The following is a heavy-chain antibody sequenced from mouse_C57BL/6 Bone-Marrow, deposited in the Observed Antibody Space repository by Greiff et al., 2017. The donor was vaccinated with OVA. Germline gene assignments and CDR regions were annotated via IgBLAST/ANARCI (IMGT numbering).Heavy chain of an antibody. D-gene: IGHD2-1*01. CDR2: IYWDDDK. J-gene: IGHJ1*03. CDR1: GFSLSTSGMG. Sequence: QVTLKESGPGILQSSQTLSLTCSFSGFSLSTSGMGVSWIRQPSGKGLEWLAHIYWDDDKRYNPTLKSRLTISKDTSRNQVFLKITSVDTADTATYYCAREVYGNYSYWYFDVWGTGTTVTVSS. V-gene: IGHV8-12*01. CDR3: AREVYGNYSYWYFDV.